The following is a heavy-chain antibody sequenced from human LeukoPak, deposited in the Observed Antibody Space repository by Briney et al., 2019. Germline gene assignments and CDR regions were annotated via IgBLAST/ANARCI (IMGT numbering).Heavy chain of an antibody. CDR1: RFSFSNYW. CDR3: ARARPGYYFDY. J-gene: IGHJ4*02. V-gene: IGHV3-11*05. D-gene: IGHD1-14*01. CDR2: ISSSSSYT. Sequence: NPGGCVRLSCAASRFSFSNYWMSWIRQAPGKGLELVSYISSSSSYTNYADSVKDRFTISRDNAKNSLYLQMNSLRAEDTAVYYCARARPGYYFDYWGQGTLVTVSS.